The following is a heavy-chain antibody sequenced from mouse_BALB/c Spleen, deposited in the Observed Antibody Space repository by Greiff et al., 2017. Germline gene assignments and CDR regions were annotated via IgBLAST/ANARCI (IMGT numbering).Heavy chain of an antibody. CDR3: TRDYGYDDAMDY. V-gene: IGHV1-69*02. CDR1: GYTFTSYW. D-gene: IGHD2-2*01. Sequence: QVQLQQPGAELVRPGASVKLSCKASGYTFTSYWINWVKQRPGQGLEWIGNIYPSDSYTNYNQKFKDKATLTVDKSSSTAYMQLSSPTSEDSAVYYCTRDYGYDDAMDYWGQGTSVTVSS. CDR2: IYPSDSYT. J-gene: IGHJ4*01.